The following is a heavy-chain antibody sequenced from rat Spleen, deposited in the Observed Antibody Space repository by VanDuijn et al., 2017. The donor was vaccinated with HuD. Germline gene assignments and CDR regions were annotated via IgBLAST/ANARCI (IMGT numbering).Heavy chain of an antibody. V-gene: IGHV5-25*01. J-gene: IGHJ3*01. D-gene: IGHD1-11*01. CDR2: ISTGGGNT. Sequence: EVQLVESGGGLVQPGRSLKLSCGASGFTFSDYYMAWVRQAPTKGLEWVASISTGGGNTYYRDSVKGRFTISRDNAKSTLYLQVDSLRSEDTATYYCASLTTEGNWFAYWGQGTLVTVSS. CDR3: ASLTTEGNWFAY. CDR1: GFTFSDYY.